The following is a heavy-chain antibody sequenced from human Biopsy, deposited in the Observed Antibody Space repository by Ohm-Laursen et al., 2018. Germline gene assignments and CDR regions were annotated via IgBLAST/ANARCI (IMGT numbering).Heavy chain of an antibody. V-gene: IGHV1-46*01. CDR3: ARNTGWYGDLYYFDY. CDR1: GYSFTSYY. J-gene: IGHJ4*02. D-gene: IGHD6-19*01. CDR2: INPSGSTT. Sequence: ASVKVSCKASGYSFTSYYMHWVRQAPGQGLEWMGMINPSGSTTSYPQIFQGRVTMTRDTSKSTVYMELSSLRSADTAVYFCARNTGWYGDLYYFDYWGQGTHVIVSS.